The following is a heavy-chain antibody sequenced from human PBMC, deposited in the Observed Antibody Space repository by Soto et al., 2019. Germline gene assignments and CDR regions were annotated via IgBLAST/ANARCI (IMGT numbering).Heavy chain of an antibody. J-gene: IGHJ3*02. CDR2: ISSSSSYT. V-gene: IGHV3-11*06. CDR3: ARDPSWLPDAGAFDI. D-gene: IGHD6-19*01. CDR1: GFTFSDYY. Sequence: GGSLRLSCAASGFTFSDYYMSWIRQAPGKGLEWVSYISSSSSYTNYADSVKGRFTISRDNAKNSLYLQMNSLRAEDTAVYYCARDPSWLPDAGAFDIWGQGTMVTVSS.